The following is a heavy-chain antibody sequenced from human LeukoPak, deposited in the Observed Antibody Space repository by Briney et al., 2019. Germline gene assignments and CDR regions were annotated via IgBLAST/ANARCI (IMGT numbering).Heavy chain of an antibody. CDR2: IYTSGST. CDR3: ARDSTDIVVVPAALYFDY. CDR1: GGSISSYY. J-gene: IGHJ4*02. Sequence: SETLSLTCTVSGGSISSYYWSWIRQPAGKGLEWIGRIYTSGSTNYNPSLKSRVTMSVDTSKNQFSLKLSSVTAADTAVYYCARDSTDIVVVPAALYFDYWGQGTLVTVSS. V-gene: IGHV4-4*07. D-gene: IGHD2-2*01.